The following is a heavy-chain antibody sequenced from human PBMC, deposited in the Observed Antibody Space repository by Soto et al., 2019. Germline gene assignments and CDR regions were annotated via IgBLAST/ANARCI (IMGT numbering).Heavy chain of an antibody. CDR3: ARSGHTFVGVV. Sequence: SETLSLTCTVSGASMSDYYGSWIRQSPGKGLEHIGYLHYSGSANYNPSLKSRVTISMDTSKNQFFLKLNSVTAADTAIYYCARSGHTFVGVVWGQGTPVTVSS. CDR1: GASMSDYY. D-gene: IGHD3-16*01. CDR2: LHYSGSA. J-gene: IGHJ4*02. V-gene: IGHV4-59*01.